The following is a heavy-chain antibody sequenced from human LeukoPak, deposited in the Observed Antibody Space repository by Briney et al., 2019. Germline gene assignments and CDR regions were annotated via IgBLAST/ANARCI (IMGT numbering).Heavy chain of an antibody. D-gene: IGHD3-10*01. CDR3: AGGCNSGFPPSKH. Sequence: PSETLSLTCAVYGGSFSGYYWTWIRQPPGKGLEWIGEINHSGSTNYNPSLKSRVTISIDTSKNQFSLRLSSVTAADTAVYYCAGGCNSGFPPSKHWGQGTLVTVSS. V-gene: IGHV4-34*01. CDR1: GGSFSGYY. J-gene: IGHJ1*01. CDR2: INHSGST.